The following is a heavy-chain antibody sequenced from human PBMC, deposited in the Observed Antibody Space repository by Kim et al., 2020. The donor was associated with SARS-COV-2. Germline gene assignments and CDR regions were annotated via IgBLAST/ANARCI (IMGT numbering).Heavy chain of an antibody. CDR1: GYTFTSYG. CDR3: ARNVAYSGSYYPDY. D-gene: IGHD1-26*01. Sequence: ASVKVSCKASGYTFTSYGISWVRQAPGQGLEWMGWISAYNGNTNYAQKLQGRVTMTTDTSTSTAYMELRSLRSDDTAVYYCARNVAYSGSYYPDYWGQGTLVTVSS. V-gene: IGHV1-18*04. CDR2: ISAYNGNT. J-gene: IGHJ4*02.